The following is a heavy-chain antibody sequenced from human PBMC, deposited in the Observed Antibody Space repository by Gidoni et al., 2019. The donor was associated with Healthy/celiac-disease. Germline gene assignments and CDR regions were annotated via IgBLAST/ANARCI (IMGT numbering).Heavy chain of an antibody. Sequence: NENPSLKSRVTISVDTSKNQFSLKLSSVTAADTAVYYCARDTDSYYFDYWGQGTLVTVSS. D-gene: IGHD2-15*01. J-gene: IGHJ4*02. V-gene: IGHV4-59*01. CDR3: ARDTDSYYFDY.